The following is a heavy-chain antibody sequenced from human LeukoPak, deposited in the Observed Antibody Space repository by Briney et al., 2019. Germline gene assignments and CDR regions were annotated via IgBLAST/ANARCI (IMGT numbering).Heavy chain of an antibody. CDR1: GGSISSTGYY. V-gene: IGHV4-39*01. D-gene: IGHD3-3*02. CDR3: ARQGYSIPKGYFDY. CDR2: IYYSGST. J-gene: IGHJ4*02. Sequence: SETLSLTCTGSGGSISSTGYYWGWIRQPPGKGLEWIGTIYYSGSTYYNPSLKSRVTISVDTSKNQFSLKLSSVTAADTAVYYCARQGYSIPKGYFDYWGQGTLVTVSS.